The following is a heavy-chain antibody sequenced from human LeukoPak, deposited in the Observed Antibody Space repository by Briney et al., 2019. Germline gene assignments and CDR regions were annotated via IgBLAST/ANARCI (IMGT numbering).Heavy chain of an antibody. Sequence: SETLSLTCTVSGGSISSGDYYWSWIRQPLGKGLEWIGYIYYSGSTYYNPSLKSRVTISVDTSKNQFSLKLSSVTAADTAVYYCARDFGYYDNTDYWGQGTLVTVSS. D-gene: IGHD3-22*01. J-gene: IGHJ4*02. CDR2: IYYSGST. V-gene: IGHV4-30-4*08. CDR3: ARDFGYYDNTDY. CDR1: GGSISSGDYY.